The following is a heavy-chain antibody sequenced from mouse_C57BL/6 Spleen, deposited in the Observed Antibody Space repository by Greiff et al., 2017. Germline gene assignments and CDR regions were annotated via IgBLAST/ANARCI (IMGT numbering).Heavy chain of an antibody. D-gene: IGHD1-1*01. J-gene: IGHJ4*01. CDR1: GYTFTSYG. V-gene: IGHV1-81*01. CDR2: IYPRSGHT. Sequence: QVQLQQPGAELVRPGASVKLSCKASGYTFTSYGISWVKQRTGQGLEWIGEIYPRSGHTNYNEKFTGKATLTADKSSSTAYMELRSLTSEDSAVYVCARPDYGSSPYAMDYWGQGTSVTVSS. CDR3: ARPDYGSSPYAMDY.